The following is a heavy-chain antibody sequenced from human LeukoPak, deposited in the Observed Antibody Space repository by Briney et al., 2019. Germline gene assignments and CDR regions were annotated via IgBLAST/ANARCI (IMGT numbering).Heavy chain of an antibody. Sequence: HTGGSLRLSCAASGFTFSSYGMHWLRQAPGKELEGVAVISYDGSNKYYADSVKGRFTISRDNSKNTLYLQMNGLRAEDTAVYYCAKDALTTVTTGVAFDIWGQGTMVTVSS. J-gene: IGHJ3*02. CDR1: GFTFSSYG. V-gene: IGHV3-30*18. D-gene: IGHD4-17*01. CDR3: AKDALTTVTTGVAFDI. CDR2: ISYDGSNK.